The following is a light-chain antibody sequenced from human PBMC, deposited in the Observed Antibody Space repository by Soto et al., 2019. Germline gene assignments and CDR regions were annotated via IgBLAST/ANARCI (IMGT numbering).Light chain of an antibody. CDR3: QQNKNWPPFA. CDR1: QSVSSY. J-gene: IGKJ5*01. Sequence: EIAMTQSPATLSVSPGERATLSCRASQSVSSYLAWYQQKPGKAPRLLIYGASTWATGIPSRFSGSGSGTEFTLTISSLQAEDFAVEDNQQNKNWPPFAFGRGTRLEIK. CDR2: GAS. V-gene: IGKV3D-15*01.